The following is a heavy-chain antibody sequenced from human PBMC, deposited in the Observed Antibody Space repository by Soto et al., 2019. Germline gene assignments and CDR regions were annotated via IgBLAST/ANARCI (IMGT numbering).Heavy chain of an antibody. CDR1: AYTFSSYG. D-gene: IGHD6-19*01. V-gene: IGHV1-18*01. Sequence: ASVKVSCKASAYTFSSYGISWVRQAPGQGLEGMGWISAYNGNTNYAEKLQGRVTMTTDTSTSTAYMELRSLRSDDTALYYCAREGDNSAWDDAFDILGQGIMVSVSS. CDR2: ISAYNGNT. CDR3: AREGDNSAWDDAFDI. J-gene: IGHJ3*02.